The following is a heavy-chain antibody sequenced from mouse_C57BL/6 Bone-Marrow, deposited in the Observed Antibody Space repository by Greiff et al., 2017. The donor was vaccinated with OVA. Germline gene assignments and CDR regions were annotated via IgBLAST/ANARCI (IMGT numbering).Heavy chain of an antibody. CDR2: ISNLAYSI. V-gene: IGHV5-15*01. J-gene: IGHJ3*01. Sequence: EVKLMESGGGLVQPGGSLKLSCAASGFTFSDYGMAWVRQAPRKGPEWVAFISNLAYSIYYADTVTGRFTISRENAKNTLYLEMSSLRSEDTAMYYCASLYGSSEMAYWGQGTLVTVSA. CDR1: GFTFSDYG. D-gene: IGHD1-1*01. CDR3: ASLYGSSEMAY.